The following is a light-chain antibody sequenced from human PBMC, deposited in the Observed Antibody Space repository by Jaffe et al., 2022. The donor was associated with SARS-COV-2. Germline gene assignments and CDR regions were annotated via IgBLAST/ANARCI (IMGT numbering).Light chain of an antibody. V-gene: IGLV2-23*02. CDR3: CSYASSTTLYV. Sequence: QSALTQPASVSGSPGQSITVSCTGSSSDVGTYNVVSWYQHQPGKAPKLIIYEVNKRPSGVSDRFSGSKSGNTASLTISGLQAEDEADYYCCSYASSTTLYVFGTGTKVTVL. J-gene: IGLJ1*01. CDR1: SSDVGTYNV. CDR2: EVN.